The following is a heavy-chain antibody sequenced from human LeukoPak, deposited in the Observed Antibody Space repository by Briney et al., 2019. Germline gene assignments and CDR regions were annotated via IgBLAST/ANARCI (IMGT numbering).Heavy chain of an antibody. V-gene: IGHV6-1*01. CDR3: ARVVQVYCTTNTCYVGAFDI. D-gene: IGHD2-2*01. CDR2: TYYRSKWYN. CDR1: GDSVSSNSAA. Sequence: SQTLSLTCAISGDSVSSNSAAWNWIRQSPSRGLEWLGRTYYRSKWYNDYAVSVKSRITINPDTSKNQFSLQLNSVTPEDTAVYYCARVVQVYCTTNTCYVGAFDISGQGTMVTVSS. J-gene: IGHJ3*02.